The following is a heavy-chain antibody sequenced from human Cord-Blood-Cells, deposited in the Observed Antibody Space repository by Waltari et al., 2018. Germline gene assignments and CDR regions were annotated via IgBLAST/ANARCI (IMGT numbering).Heavy chain of an antibody. J-gene: IGHJ3*02. CDR1: GYTLTELS. CDR2: FDPEDGET. D-gene: IGHD4-17*01. CDR3: ATAGDYGGNSVFAFDI. V-gene: IGHV1-24*01. Sequence: QVQLVQSGAEVKKPGASVKVSCKVSGYTLTELSMHLVRQAPGKGLEWMGGFDPEDGETIYAQKFQGRVTMTEDTSTDTAYMELSSLRSEDTAVYYCATAGDYGGNSVFAFDIWGQGTMVTVSS.